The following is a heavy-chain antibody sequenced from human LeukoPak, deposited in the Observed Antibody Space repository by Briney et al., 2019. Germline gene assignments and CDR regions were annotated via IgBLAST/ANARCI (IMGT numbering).Heavy chain of an antibody. J-gene: IGHJ5*02. CDR3: ARDIVLMVYASWFDP. CDR1: GGSISSYY. V-gene: IGHV4-4*07. Sequence: PSETLSLTCTVSGGSISSYYWSWIRQPAGEGLEWIGRIYTSGSTNYNPSLKSRVTMSVDTSKNQFSLKLSSVTAADTAVYYCARDIVLMVYASWFDPWGQGTLVTVSS. D-gene: IGHD2-8*01. CDR2: IYTSGST.